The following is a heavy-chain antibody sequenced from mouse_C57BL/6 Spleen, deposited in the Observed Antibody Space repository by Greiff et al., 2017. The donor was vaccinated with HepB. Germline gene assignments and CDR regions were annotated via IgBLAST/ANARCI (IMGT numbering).Heavy chain of an antibody. V-gene: IGHV1-54*01. J-gene: IGHJ4*01. Sequence: LVESGAELVRPGTSVKVSCKASGYAFTNYLIEWVKQRPGQGLEWIGVINPGSGGTNYNEKFKGKATLTADKSSSTAYMQLSSLTSEDSAVYFCARHYAMDYWGQGTSVTVSS. CDR1: GYAFTNYL. CDR3: ARHYAMDY. CDR2: INPGSGGT.